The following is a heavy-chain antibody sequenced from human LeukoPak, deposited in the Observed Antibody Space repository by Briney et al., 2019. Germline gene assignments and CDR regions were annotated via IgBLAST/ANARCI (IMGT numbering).Heavy chain of an antibody. CDR3: ARGGVDNSGWYFDY. CDR2: IYYSGST. J-gene: IGHJ4*02. Sequence: PSETLSLTYTVSGGSISCYYWSWTRQPPGKGLEWIGYIYYSGSTNYNPSLKSRVTISVDMSKNQFSLNLSSVTAADTAVYDSARGGVDNSGWYFDYWGQGTLVTVSS. D-gene: IGHD6-19*01. CDR1: GGSISCYY. V-gene: IGHV4-59*01.